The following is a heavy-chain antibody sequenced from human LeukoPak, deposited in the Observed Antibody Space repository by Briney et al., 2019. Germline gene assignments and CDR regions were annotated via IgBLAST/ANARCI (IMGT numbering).Heavy chain of an antibody. CDR3: ARVHDYGDLRYLDY. Sequence: ASVKVSCKASGYTFTRYYMYWVRQAPGQGLEWMVIINPSGGSTSYSRKFQGRVTMTSDTSTSTVYMELSSLRSEDTAVYYCARVHDYGDLRYLDYWGQGTLVTVSS. J-gene: IGHJ4*02. V-gene: IGHV1-46*01. D-gene: IGHD4-17*01. CDR2: INPSGGST. CDR1: GYTFTRYY.